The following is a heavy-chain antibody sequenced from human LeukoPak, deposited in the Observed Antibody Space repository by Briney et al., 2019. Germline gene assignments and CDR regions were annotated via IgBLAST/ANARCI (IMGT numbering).Heavy chain of an antibody. V-gene: IGHV4-39*07. D-gene: IGHD2-2*01. CDR3: ARAEIVVVPAATDWYFDL. J-gene: IGHJ2*01. CDR1: GGSISSSSYY. CDR2: IYYSGST. Sequence: KTSETLSLTCTVSGGSISSSSYYWGWIRQPPGKGLEWIGSIYYSGSTYYNPSLKSRVTISVDTSKNQFSLKLSSVTAADTAVYYCARAEIVVVPAATDWYFDLWGRGTLVTVSS.